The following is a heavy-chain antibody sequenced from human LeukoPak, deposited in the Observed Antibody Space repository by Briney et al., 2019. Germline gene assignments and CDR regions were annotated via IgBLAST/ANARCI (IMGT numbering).Heavy chain of an antibody. CDR3: ARDTADYCDSSGSVDY. Sequence: ASVKVSCKASGYTFTSYGISWVRQAPGQGLEWMGGISAYNGNTNYAQKLQGRVTMTTDTSTSTAYMELRSLRSDDTAVYYCARDTADYCDSSGSVDYWGQGTLVTVSS. J-gene: IGHJ4*02. D-gene: IGHD3-22*01. CDR2: ISAYNGNT. CDR1: GYTFTSYG. V-gene: IGHV1-18*01.